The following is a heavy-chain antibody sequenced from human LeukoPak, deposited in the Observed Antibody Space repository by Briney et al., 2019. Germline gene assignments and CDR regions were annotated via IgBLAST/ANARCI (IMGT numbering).Heavy chain of an antibody. V-gene: IGHV1-46*03. CDR1: GYTFTTYY. D-gene: IGHD5-24*01. CDR2: INPSGGST. Sequence: GASVKVSCKASGYTFTTYYMHWVRQAPGQGLQWMGIINPSGGSTSYAQKFQGRVTMTRDTSTSTVYMELSSLRSDDTAIYYCARSVKTPTIVHWGQGTLVTVSS. J-gene: IGHJ4*02. CDR3: ARSVKTPTIVH.